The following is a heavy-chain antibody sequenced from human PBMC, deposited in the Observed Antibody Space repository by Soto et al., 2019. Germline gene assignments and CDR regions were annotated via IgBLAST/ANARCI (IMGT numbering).Heavy chain of an antibody. J-gene: IGHJ4*02. CDR1: GFTFSSYA. D-gene: IGHD2-8*01. V-gene: IGHV3-23*01. Sequence: GGSLRLSCAASGFTFSSYAMSWVRQAPGKGLEWVSAISGSGGSTYYADSVKGRFTISRDNSKNTLYLQMNSLRAEDTAVYYCAKDFRIVLMVYALDYWGQGTLVTVSS. CDR3: AKDFRIVLMVYALDY. CDR2: ISGSGGST.